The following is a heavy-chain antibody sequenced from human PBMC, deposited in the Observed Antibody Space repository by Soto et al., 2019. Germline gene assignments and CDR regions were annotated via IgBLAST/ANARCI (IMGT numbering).Heavy chain of an antibody. Sequence: PSETLSLTCTVSGGSISSSSYYWGWIRQPPGKGLEWIGSIYYSGSTYYNPSLKSRVTISVDTSKNQFSLKLSSVTAADTAVYYCARQSSPDGIAVAGTPDYWGQGTLVTVSS. V-gene: IGHV4-39*01. CDR1: GGSISSSSYY. J-gene: IGHJ4*02. CDR2: IYYSGST. CDR3: ARQSSPDGIAVAGTPDY. D-gene: IGHD6-19*01.